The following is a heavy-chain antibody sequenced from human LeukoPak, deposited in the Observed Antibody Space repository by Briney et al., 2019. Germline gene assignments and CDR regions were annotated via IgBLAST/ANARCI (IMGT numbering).Heavy chain of an antibody. J-gene: IGHJ4*02. CDR1: GFTFSSYG. CDR3: ARKYFDWSHTADY. CDR2: ISYDGSNK. V-gene: IGHV3-30*03. D-gene: IGHD3-9*01. Sequence: GGSLRLSCAASGFTFSSYGMHWVRQAPGKGLEWVAVISYDGSNKYYTDSVKGRFTISRDNSKNTLYLQMNSLRAEDTAVYYCARKYFDWSHTADYWGQGTLVTVSS.